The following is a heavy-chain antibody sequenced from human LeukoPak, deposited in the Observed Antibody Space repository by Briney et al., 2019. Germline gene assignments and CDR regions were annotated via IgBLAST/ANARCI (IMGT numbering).Heavy chain of an antibody. CDR3: AKDIDKGELPDY. D-gene: IGHD1-26*01. V-gene: IGHV3-7*01. Sequence: GGSLRLSCAASGFTFSSYWMSWVRQAPGKGLEWVANIKQDGSEKYYVDSVKGRFTISRDNSKNTLYLQMNSLRAEDTAVYYCAKDIDKGELPDYWGQGTLVTVSS. CDR2: IKQDGSEK. CDR1: GFTFSSYW. J-gene: IGHJ4*02.